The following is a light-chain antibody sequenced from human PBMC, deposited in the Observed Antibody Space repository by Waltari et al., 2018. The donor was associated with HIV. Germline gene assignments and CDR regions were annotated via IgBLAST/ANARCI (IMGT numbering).Light chain of an antibody. V-gene: IGKV4-1*01. J-gene: IGKJ5*01. CDR3: QQYYSTPSIT. CDR2: WAS. Sequence: DFVMTQPPDSLAVSLCERAAITCMSSQSVLYSSNNKNYLAWYQQKPGQPPKLLIYWASTRESGVPDRFSGSGSGTDFTLTISSLQAEDVAVYYCQQYYSTPSITFGQGTRLEIK. CDR1: QSVLYSSNNKNY.